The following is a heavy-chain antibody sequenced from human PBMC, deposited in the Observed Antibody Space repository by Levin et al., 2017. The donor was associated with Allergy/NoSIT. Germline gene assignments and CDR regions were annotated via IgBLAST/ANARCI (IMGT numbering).Heavy chain of an antibody. CDR1: GGSIRSFY. J-gene: IGHJ4*02. D-gene: IGHD5-18*01. V-gene: IGHV4-59*01. CDR3: ATQAGGYTSGSLDY. Sequence: PSQTLSLTCSVSGGSIRSFYWSWIRQPPGKSLEWIGYTHHSGSTNYNPSLLSRISMSVDTSKNQISLRLNSVTAADTAMYYCATQAGGYTSGSLDYWGQGIPVTVSS. CDR2: THHSGST.